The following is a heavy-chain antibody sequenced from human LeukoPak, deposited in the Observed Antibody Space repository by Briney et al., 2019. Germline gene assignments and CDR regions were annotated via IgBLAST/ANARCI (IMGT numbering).Heavy chain of an antibody. CDR3: AGGGGTALAVTPFDY. V-gene: IGHV4-34*01. CDR1: GGSFSGYY. Sequence: KPSETLSLTCAVYGGSFSGYYWSWIRQPPGKGLEWIGEINHSGSTNYNPSLKSRVTISVDTSKNQFSLKLSSVTAADTAVYYCAGGGGTALAVTPFDYWGQGTLVTVSS. CDR2: INHSGST. D-gene: IGHD4-17*01. J-gene: IGHJ4*02.